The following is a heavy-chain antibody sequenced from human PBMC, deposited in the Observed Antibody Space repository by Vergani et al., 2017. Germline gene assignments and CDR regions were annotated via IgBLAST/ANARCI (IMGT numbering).Heavy chain of an antibody. D-gene: IGHD3-10*01. J-gene: IGHJ6*02. CDR2: INTNTGNP. V-gene: IGHV7-4-1*02. Sequence: QVQLVQSGSELKKPGASVKVSCKASGYTFTSYYVNWVRQAPGQGLGWMGWINTNTGNPTYVQGFTGRFAFSLDTSGSTAYLQISSLKAEDSAVYYCARVLGLLLFGDYGMDVWGQATTVTVSS. CDR1: GYTFTSYY. CDR3: ARVLGLLLFGDYGMDV.